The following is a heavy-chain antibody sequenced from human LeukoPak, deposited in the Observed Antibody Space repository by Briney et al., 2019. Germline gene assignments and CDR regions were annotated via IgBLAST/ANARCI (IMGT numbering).Heavy chain of an antibody. D-gene: IGHD2-15*01. V-gene: IGHV3-23*01. J-gene: IGHJ4*02. CDR3: AKDRSSGGSCYNY. CDR2: ISGSGDGT. Sequence: GGSLRLSCAASGFTFSNYAMTWVRQAPGKGLEWVSGISGSGDGTYYADSVKGRFTISRDNSENTVYLQMHSLRVEDTAIYYCAKDRSSGGSCYNYWGRGTPVTDSS. CDR1: GFTFSNYA.